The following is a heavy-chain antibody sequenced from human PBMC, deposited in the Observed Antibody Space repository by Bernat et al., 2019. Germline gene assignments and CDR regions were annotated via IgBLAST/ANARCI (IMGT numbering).Heavy chain of an antibody. J-gene: IGHJ6*02. CDR1: GFTFSSYG. CDR2: IWYDGSNK. D-gene: IGHD3-3*01. V-gene: IGHV3-33*01. Sequence: QVQLVESGGGVVQPGRSLRLSCAASGFTFSSYGMHWVRQAPGKGLEWVAVIWYDGSNKYYADSVKDRFTISRDNSKNTLYLQMNSLRAEDTAVYYCAREDDWSSLDGMDVWGQGTTVTVSS. CDR3: AREDDWSSLDGMDV.